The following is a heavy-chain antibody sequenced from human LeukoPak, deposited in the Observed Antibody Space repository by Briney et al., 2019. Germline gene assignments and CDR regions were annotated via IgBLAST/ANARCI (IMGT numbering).Heavy chain of an antibody. Sequence: GGSLRLSCAASGFTPCSYAISWVGQEPAEGVEWGSVSSVSGGSTAYGDSVKGRFTISRDNSKNTVYLQMNSLRAEDTAVYYCAKGGTSGYYSSFDYWGQGTLVTVSS. J-gene: IGHJ4*02. CDR3: AKGGTSGYYSSFDY. D-gene: IGHD3-22*01. CDR1: GFTPCSYA. CDR2: SSVSGGST. V-gene: IGHV3-23*01.